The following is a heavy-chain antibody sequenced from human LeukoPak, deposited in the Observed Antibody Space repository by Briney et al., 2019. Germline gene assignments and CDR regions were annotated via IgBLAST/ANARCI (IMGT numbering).Heavy chain of an antibody. CDR1: GYTFTNYG. J-gene: IGHJ4*02. Sequence: ASVKVSCKASGYTFTNYGISWVRQAPGQGLEWMGWINPNSGDTNYAQKFQGWVTMTRDRSISTAYMELRGQRSDDTAVYYCARGGGGNFYDFDFWGQGTLVTVSS. CDR2: INPNSGDT. CDR3: ARGGGGNFYDFDF. V-gene: IGHV1-2*04. D-gene: IGHD1-26*01.